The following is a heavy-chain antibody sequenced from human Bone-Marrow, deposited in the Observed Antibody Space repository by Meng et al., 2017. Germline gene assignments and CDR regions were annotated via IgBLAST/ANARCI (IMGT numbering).Heavy chain of an antibody. V-gene: IGHV4/OR15-8*02. D-gene: IGHD6-19*01. J-gene: IGHJ4*02. Sequence: QVQLQESGPGLVKLSGTLSLTCVVSGGSISSIDWWSWVRQPPGKGLEWIGEIYHGGDTNYNPSLKSRVTIAIDRSKNQFSLKLSSVTAADTAVYYCASWIYSCGWQWGQGTLVTVSS. CDR1: GGSISSIDW. CDR3: ASWIYSCGWQ. CDR2: IYHGGDT.